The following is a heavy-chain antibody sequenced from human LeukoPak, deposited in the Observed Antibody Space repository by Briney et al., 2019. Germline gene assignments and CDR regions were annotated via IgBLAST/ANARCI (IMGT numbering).Heavy chain of an antibody. V-gene: IGHV3-11*04. D-gene: IGHD6-13*01. CDR2: ISSSGSTI. CDR1: GFTFSDYY. J-gene: IGHJ1*01. Sequence: GGSLRLSCAASGFTFSDYYMSWIRQAPGKGLEWVSYISSSGSTIYYADSVKGRFTISRDNAKNSLYLQMNSLRAEDTAVYYCARDSSSWPEYFQHWGQGTPVTVSS. CDR3: ARDSSSWPEYFQH.